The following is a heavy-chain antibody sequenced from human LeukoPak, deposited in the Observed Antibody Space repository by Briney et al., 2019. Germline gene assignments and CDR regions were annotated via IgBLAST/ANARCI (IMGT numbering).Heavy chain of an antibody. CDR1: GFTLSVYS. CDR3: ARSVGGHFDY. J-gene: IGHJ4*02. Sequence: GVSLRLSCAASGFTLSVYSMNWVRQPPGMGLEWVSYITSNSATIQYADSVKGRFTISRDNAKNSLSLQMNSLRDEDTAVYYCARSVGGHFDYWGQGMLVTVSS. D-gene: IGHD3-16*01. V-gene: IGHV3-48*02. CDR2: ITSNSATI.